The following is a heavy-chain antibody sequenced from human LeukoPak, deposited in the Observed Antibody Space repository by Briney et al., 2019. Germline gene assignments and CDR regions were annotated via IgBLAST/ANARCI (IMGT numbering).Heavy chain of an antibody. CDR1: GFTFDDYA. J-gene: IGHJ4*02. CDR3: VKSLGYDSSGYLFDY. CDR2: ISWNSGSI. V-gene: IGHV3-9*03. D-gene: IGHD3-22*01. Sequence: GGSLRLSCAASGFTFDDYAMHWVRQAPGKGLEWVSGISWNSGSIGYADSVKGRFTISRDNAKNSLYLQMNSLRAEDMALYYCVKSLGYDSSGYLFDYWGQGTLVTVSS.